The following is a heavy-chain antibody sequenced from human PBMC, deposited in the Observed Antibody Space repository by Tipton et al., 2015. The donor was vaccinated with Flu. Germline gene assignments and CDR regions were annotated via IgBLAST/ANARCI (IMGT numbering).Heavy chain of an antibody. Sequence: SLRLSCAVSGFSFSSYGMHWVRQAPGKGLEWVAVISFDGSKEYYADSVKGRFTISRDNAKNSLYLQMNSLRAEDTALYYCARTRGGYCTSTSCFADYFDFWGQGTLVTVSS. CDR3: ARTRGGYCTSTSCFADYFDF. V-gene: IGHV3-30*03. J-gene: IGHJ4*02. D-gene: IGHD2-2*01. CDR2: ISFDGSKE. CDR1: GFSFSSYG.